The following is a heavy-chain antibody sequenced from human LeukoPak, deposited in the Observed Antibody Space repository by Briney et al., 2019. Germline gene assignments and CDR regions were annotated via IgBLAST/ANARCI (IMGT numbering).Heavy chain of an antibody. V-gene: IGHV1-46*01. J-gene: IGHJ4*02. Sequence: ASVKVSCKASGYTFTSYYMHWVRQAPGQGLEWMGIINPSGGSTSYAQKFQGRVTMTRDTSTSTVYMELSSLRSEDTAVYYCASGHPIVATIGPFDYWGQGTLVTVSS. CDR3: ASGHPIVATIGPFDY. CDR2: INPSGGST. D-gene: IGHD5-12*01. CDR1: GYTFTSYY.